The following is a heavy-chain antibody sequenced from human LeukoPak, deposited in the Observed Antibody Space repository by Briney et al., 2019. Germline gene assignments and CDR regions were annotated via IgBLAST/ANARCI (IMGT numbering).Heavy chain of an antibody. V-gene: IGHV4-34*01. CDR2: INHSGST. Sequence: PSETLSLTCAVYGGSFSGYYWSWIRQPPGKGLEWIGEINHSGSTNYNPSLKSRVTISVDTSKNQFSLKLSSVTTADTAVYYCARSRYRSRKAPFDYWGQGTLVTVSS. D-gene: IGHD2-2*02. CDR3: ARSRYRSRKAPFDY. J-gene: IGHJ4*02. CDR1: GGSFSGYY.